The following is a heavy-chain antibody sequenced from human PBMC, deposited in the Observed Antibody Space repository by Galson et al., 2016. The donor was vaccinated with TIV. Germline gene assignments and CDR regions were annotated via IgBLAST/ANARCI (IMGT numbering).Heavy chain of an antibody. D-gene: IGHD6-6*01. CDR3: ASQPMTSMVQLDVYYYMYV. J-gene: IGHJ6*03. CDR2: IYPGDSKT. V-gene: IGHV5-51*01. CDR1: GYSFSNYW. Sequence: QSGAEVKKPGESLKIPCQGSGYSFSNYWIAWVRQMPGKGLEWMGIIYPGDSKTKYSPSFQGQVIISADKSISTAYLQWSSLKASDTAKYYCASQPMTSMVQLDVYYYMYVWGKGTTVTVSS.